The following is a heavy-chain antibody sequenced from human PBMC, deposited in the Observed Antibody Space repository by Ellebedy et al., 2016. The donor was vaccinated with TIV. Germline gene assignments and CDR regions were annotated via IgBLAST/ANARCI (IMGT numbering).Heavy chain of an antibody. V-gene: IGHV6-1*01. J-gene: IGHJ4*02. CDR2: TYYRSKWYN. D-gene: IGHD1-26*01. Sequence: MPSETLSLTCAISGDSVSSNSTAWNWIRQSPSSGREWLGRTYYRSKWYNDYAVSVKSRRTIKPDTSKNQLSLQLNSVTPEDTAVYYCARDSGRRVGFDYWGQGALVTVSS. CDR3: ARDSGRRVGFDY. CDR1: GDSVSSNSTA.